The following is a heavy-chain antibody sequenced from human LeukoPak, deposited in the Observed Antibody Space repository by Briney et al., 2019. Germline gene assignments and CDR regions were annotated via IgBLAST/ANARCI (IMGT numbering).Heavy chain of an antibody. V-gene: IGHV3-53*01. CDR1: GFTFSSYA. J-gene: IGHJ4*02. CDR3: ARGYCSGGSCYPSPLDY. CDR2: IYSGGST. Sequence: GGSLRLSCAASGFTFSSYAMSWVRQAPGKGLEWVSVIYSGGSTYYADSVKGRFTISRDISKNTLYLQMNSLRAEDTAVYYCARGYCSGGSCYPSPLDYWGQGTLVTISS. D-gene: IGHD2-15*01.